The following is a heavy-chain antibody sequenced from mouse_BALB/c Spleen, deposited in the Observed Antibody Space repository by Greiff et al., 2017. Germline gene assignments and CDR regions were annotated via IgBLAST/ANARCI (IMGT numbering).Heavy chain of an antibody. V-gene: IGHV5-6-5*01. Sequence: EVMLVESGGGLVKPGGSLKLSCAASGFTFSSYAMSWVRQTPEKRLEWVASISSGGSTYYPDSVKGRFTISRDNARNILYLQMSSLRSEDTAMYYCARGGKGYYWYFDVWGAGTTVTVSS. CDR3: ARGGKGYYWYFDV. CDR2: ISSGGST. CDR1: GFTFSSYA. D-gene: IGHD2-2*01. J-gene: IGHJ1*01.